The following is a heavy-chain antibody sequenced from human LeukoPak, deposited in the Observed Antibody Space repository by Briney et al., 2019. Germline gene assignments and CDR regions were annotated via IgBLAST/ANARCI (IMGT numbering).Heavy chain of an antibody. Sequence: PSETLSLTCIVSGGSVSAYYWGWIRQPPGKGLEWIGHGYHSGGTNYNPSLKSRVTISVDMSKNQFSLNLSSVTAADTAVYYCARDPVSAFDIWGQGTMVTVSS. CDR2: GYHSGGT. J-gene: IGHJ3*02. V-gene: IGHV4-59*02. CDR1: GGSVSAYY. CDR3: ARDPVSAFDI.